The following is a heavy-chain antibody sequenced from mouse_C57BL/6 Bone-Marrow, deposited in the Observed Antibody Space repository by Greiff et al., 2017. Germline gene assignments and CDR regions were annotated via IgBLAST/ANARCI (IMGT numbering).Heavy chain of an antibody. CDR3: ARRRDYGSSLYWYFDV. D-gene: IGHD1-1*01. Sequence: EVQRVESGPGLAKPSQTLSLPCSVTGYSITSDYWNWIRKFPGNKLEYLGYISYSGSTYYNPSLKSRISITRDTSKNPYYLQLNSVTTEDTATYYCARRRDYGSSLYWYFDVWGTGTTVTVSS. CDR2: ISYSGST. V-gene: IGHV3-8*01. CDR1: GYSITSDY. J-gene: IGHJ1*03.